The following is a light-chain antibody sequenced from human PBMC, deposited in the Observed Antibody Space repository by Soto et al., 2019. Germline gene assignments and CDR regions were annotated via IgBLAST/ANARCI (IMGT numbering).Light chain of an antibody. CDR2: GAS. J-gene: IGKJ1*01. CDR1: QSISSD. CDR3: QHYKIWPWT. Sequence: EIVMTQSPATLSVSPGERATLSCRASQSISSDLAWYQQKPGQAPRLLIYGASTRATGIPARFSGSGSGTEITLTISSLQSEDFAVYYCQHYKIWPWTFGQGTKVDIK. V-gene: IGKV3-15*01.